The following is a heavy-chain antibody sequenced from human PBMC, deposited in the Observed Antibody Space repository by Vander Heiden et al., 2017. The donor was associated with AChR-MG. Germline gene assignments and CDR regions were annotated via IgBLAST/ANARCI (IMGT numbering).Heavy chain of an antibody. CDR3: ARAPIAAAGTLSLGYFDY. V-gene: IGHV1-69*01. D-gene: IGHD6-13*01. CDR2: IIPIFGTA. J-gene: IGHJ4*02. Sequence: QVQLVQSGAEVKKPGSSVKVSCKASGGNFSSYAISWVRQAPGQGLEWMGGIIPIFGTANYAQKFQGRVTITADESTSTAYMELSSLRSEDTAVYYCARAPIAAAGTLSLGYFDYWGQGTLVTVSS. CDR1: GGNFSSYA.